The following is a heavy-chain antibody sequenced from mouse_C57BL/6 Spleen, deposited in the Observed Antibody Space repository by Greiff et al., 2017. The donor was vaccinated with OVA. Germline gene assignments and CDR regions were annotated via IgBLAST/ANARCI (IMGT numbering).Heavy chain of an antibody. J-gene: IGHJ4*01. V-gene: IGHV1-82*01. CDR1: GYAFSSSW. CDR2: IYPGDGDT. CDR3: ARSRPYYAMDY. Sequence: QVQLQQPGPELVKPGASVKISCKASGYAFSSSWMNWVKQRPGKGLEWIGRIYPGDGDTNYNGKFKGKATLTADKSSSTAYTQLSSLTSEDSAVYFCARSRPYYAMDYWGQGTSVTVSS.